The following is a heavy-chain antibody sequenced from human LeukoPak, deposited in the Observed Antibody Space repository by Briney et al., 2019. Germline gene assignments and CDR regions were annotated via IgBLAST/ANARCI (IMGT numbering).Heavy chain of an antibody. J-gene: IGHJ4*02. V-gene: IGHV3-23*01. CDR3: AKDPYDTPYYFDY. Sequence: PGGSLRLSCAASGFTFSSYAMSWVLQAPGKGLEWVSAISGSGGSTYYADSVKGRFTISRDNSKNTLYLQMNSLRAEDTAVYYCAKDPYDTPYYFDYWGQGTLVTVSS. CDR2: ISGSGGST. CDR1: GFTFSSYA. D-gene: IGHD3-9*01.